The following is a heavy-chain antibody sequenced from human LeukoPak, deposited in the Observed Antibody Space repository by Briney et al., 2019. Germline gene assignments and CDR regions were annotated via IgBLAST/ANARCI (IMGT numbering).Heavy chain of an antibody. CDR1: GYTFTGYY. V-gene: IGHV1-2*02. J-gene: IGHJ4*02. Sequence: ASVKVSCKASGYTFTGYYMHWVRQAPGQGLEWMGWINHNSGGTNYAQKFQGRVTMTRDTSISTAYMELSRLRSDDTAVYYCAKDRIAALTPQEMATIFGYSFDYWGQGTLVTVSS. CDR3: AKDRIAALTPQEMATIFGYSFDY. D-gene: IGHD5-24*01. CDR2: INHNSGGT.